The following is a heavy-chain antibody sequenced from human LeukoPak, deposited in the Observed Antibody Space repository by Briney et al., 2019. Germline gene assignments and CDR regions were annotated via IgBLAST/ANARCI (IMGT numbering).Heavy chain of an antibody. CDR1: GGSISSFSYY. CDR3: ARLDYDRGDFDLRADAFDI. CDR2: IYFGGRT. J-gene: IGHJ3*02. V-gene: IGHV4-39*01. Sequence: SETLSLTCSVSGGSISSFSYYWGWIRQPPGKGLEWIGSIYFGGRTYNNPSLKSRVTISVDTSKNQFSLRLRSVTAADTAAYYCARLDYDRGDFDLRADAFDIWGQGTLVAVSS. D-gene: IGHD3-16*01.